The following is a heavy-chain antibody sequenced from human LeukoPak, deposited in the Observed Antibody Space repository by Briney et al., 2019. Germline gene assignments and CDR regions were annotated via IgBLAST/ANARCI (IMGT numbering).Heavy chain of an antibody. Sequence: GGSLRLSCGASGFTVTSNYMSWVRQTPGQGRLEWVSVIYTDGRTFYTGSVTGRFTISRDNSKNTLYLQMNSLRAEDTAVYYCARGQIYGTGSYFFDHWGQGTLVTVSS. CDR1: GFTVTSNY. D-gene: IGHD3-10*01. CDR2: IYTDGRT. CDR3: ARGQIYGTGSYFFDH. V-gene: IGHV3-66*01. J-gene: IGHJ4*02.